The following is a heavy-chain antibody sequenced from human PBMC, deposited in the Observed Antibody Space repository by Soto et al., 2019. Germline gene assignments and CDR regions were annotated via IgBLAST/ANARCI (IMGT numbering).Heavy chain of an antibody. CDR2: MYHSGIT. J-gene: IGHJ6*02. CDR1: GXSIRSGFX. Sequence: ETLXLTCAXXGXSIRSGFXXXWIRQPPGKGLEWIGSMYHSGITYYNLSIKSRVTISVDTSKNQLSLKLSSATAADPAVYYCARSMYSTSDQLYYGMDVWGQGTTVTVSS. CDR3: ARSMYSTSDQLYYGMDV. D-gene: IGHD6-6*01. V-gene: IGHV4-38-2*01.